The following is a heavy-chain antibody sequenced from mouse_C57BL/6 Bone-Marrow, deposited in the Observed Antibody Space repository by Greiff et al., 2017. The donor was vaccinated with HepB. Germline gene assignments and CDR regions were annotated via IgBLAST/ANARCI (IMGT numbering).Heavy chain of an antibody. CDR2: ISYDGSN. Sequence: EVQLQQSGPGLVKPSQSLSLTCSVTGYSITSCYYWNWIRQFPGNKLEWMCYISYDGSNNYNPSLKNRISITRDPSKNQFFLKLNSVTTEDTATYYCARNYDGSWYFDVWGTGTTVTVSS. J-gene: IGHJ1*03. V-gene: IGHV3-6*01. D-gene: IGHD1-1*01. CDR1: GYSITSCYY. CDR3: ARNYDGSWYFDV.